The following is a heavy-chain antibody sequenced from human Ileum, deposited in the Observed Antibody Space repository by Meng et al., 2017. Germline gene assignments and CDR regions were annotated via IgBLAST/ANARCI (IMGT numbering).Heavy chain of an antibody. D-gene: IGHD6-13*01. J-gene: IGHJ4*02. V-gene: IGHV3-23*01. Sequence: EEQLLESGGGLVPSGGVLSLSCAASGFTFSSYTMGWVSQAPGKGLQWVSVISGSGALTFYADSVKGRFTISRDNSKNTLYLQMITLRGEDTAVYYCVSEVPLKGIRDWGQGALVTVSS. CDR2: ISGSGALT. CDR3: VSEVPLKGIRD. CDR1: GFTFSSYT.